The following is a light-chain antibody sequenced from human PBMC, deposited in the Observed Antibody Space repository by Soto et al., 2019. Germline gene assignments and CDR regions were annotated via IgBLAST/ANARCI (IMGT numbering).Light chain of an antibody. CDR2: ANN. Sequence: QSVLTQPPSVSGAPGQRVTISCTGSSSNIGAGYDVHWYHQLPGTAPKLLIYANNNRPSGVPDRFSGSKSGTSASLAITGLQAEDEADYYCQSYDSSLSGYVFGSGTKATVL. V-gene: IGLV1-40*01. CDR3: QSYDSSLSGYV. J-gene: IGLJ1*01. CDR1: SSNIGAGYD.